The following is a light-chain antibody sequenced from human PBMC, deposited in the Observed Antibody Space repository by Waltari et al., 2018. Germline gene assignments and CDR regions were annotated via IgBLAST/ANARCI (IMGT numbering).Light chain of an antibody. J-gene: IGLJ2*01. CDR2: ENN. V-gene: IGLV1-40*01. CDR3: SAWDSSLSTQV. CDR1: SSHIGAGSS. Sequence: QSVLTQPPSASGAPAQRVTISCTWSSSHIGAGSSVSWYQQFPGTAPKRLIYENNKRPSGVSDRFSGSKSGTSASLTITGLQSEDEADYYCSAWDSSLSTQVFGGGTRLTVL.